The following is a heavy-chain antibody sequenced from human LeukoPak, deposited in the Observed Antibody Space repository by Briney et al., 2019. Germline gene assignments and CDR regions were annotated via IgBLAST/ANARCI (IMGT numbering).Heavy chain of an antibody. J-gene: IGHJ4*02. CDR1: GFRFSNSW. D-gene: IGHD3-10*01. V-gene: IGHV3-74*01. CDR3: ARGADHGGSYYPD. CDR2: MKTDGTRI. Sequence: GGSLRLSWAASGFRFSNSWMYWVRQGPGKGPVWVSRMKTDGTRIEYADSVKGRFTISRDNAKNTLFLQMSSLRVEDTAVYYCARGADHGGSYYPDWGQGTRVTVSS.